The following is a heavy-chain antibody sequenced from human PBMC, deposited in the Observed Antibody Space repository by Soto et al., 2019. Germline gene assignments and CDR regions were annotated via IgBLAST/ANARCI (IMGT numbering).Heavy chain of an antibody. J-gene: IGHJ2*01. CDR3: TRGARLGDGYSQGYFDL. V-gene: IGHV3-13*01. CDR2: IGTAGDT. CDR1: GFTFSSYD. Sequence: EVQLVESGGGLVQPGGSLRLSCAASGFTFSSYDMHWVRQTSGKGLEWVSAIGTAGDTYYPGSVKGRFTISRENAKNSLYLQMNSLRAGDTAVYYCTRGARLGDGYSQGYFDLWGRGTLVTVSS. D-gene: IGHD4-4*01.